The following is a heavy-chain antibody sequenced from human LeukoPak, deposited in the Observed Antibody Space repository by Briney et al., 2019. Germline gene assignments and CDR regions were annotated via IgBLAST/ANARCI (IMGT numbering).Heavy chain of an antibody. CDR2: IYYSGST. D-gene: IGHD5-12*01. J-gene: IGHJ6*03. CDR3: ARGYSGYDDYYYYYTDV. V-gene: IGHV4-59*11. Sequence: SETLSLTCTVSGGSISSHYWSWIRQPPGKGLEWIGYIYYSGSTNYNPSLKSRVTISVDTSKNQFSLKLSSVTAADTAVYYCARGYSGYDDYYYYYTDVWGKGTTVTVSS. CDR1: GGSISSHY.